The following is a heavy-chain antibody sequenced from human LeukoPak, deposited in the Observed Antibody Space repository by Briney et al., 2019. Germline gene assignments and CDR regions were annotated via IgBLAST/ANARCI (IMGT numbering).Heavy chain of an antibody. J-gene: IGHJ4*02. CDR2: IISTSSYI. D-gene: IGHD3-10*01. CDR3: AREGGGGSGSPEDH. CDR1: GVTFSTYI. Sequence: GGSLRLSCAASGVTFSTYIMNWVRQAPGEGGEWVSFIISTSSYIYYADSVNGRFTISSDDDKTSMYLQMNSLSDEDTAVYYCAREGGGGSGSPEDHWGQGTLVTVSS. V-gene: IGHV3-21*01.